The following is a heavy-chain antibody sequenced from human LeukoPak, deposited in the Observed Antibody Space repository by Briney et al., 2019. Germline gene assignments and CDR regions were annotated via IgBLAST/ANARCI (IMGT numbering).Heavy chain of an antibody. Sequence: GGSLRLSCAASGFTFSSYGMSWVRQAPGKGLEWVSGISWNSGSIGYADSVKGRFTISRDNAKNSLYLQMNSLRAEDTALYYCAKDNGLTGDSFVDYWGQGTLVTVSS. CDR3: AKDNGLTGDSFVDY. V-gene: IGHV3-9*01. CDR1: GFTFSSYG. D-gene: IGHD6-13*01. CDR2: ISWNSGSI. J-gene: IGHJ4*02.